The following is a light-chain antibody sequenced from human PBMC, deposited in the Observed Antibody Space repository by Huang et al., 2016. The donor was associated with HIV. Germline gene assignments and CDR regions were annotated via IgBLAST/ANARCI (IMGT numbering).Light chain of an antibody. Sequence: EIVMTQSPATLSVSPGERATLSCRASQSVSSNLAGYQQKPGQAPRLLIDGASTRATGIPARFSGSGSGTEFTLTISSLQSEDFAVYYCQQYNNWPPATFGPGTKVDIK. CDR1: QSVSSN. V-gene: IGKV3-15*01. J-gene: IGKJ3*01. CDR3: QQYNNWPPAT. CDR2: GAS.